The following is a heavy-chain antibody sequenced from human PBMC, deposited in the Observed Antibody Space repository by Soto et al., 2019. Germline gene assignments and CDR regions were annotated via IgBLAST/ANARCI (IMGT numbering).Heavy chain of an antibody. V-gene: IGHV3-74*01. D-gene: IGHD6-19*01. Sequence: GGSLRLSCAASGFSLNGYWMHWVRQAPGKGLVWVSRIDTYGSATKYADSVEGRFSISKDNAENTLYLQMNNLRADDTAVYYCVRVLKSIGWDNDVFDIWGQGTMVTVSS. CDR1: GFSLNGYW. CDR3: VRVLKSIGWDNDVFDI. CDR2: IDTYGSAT. J-gene: IGHJ3*02.